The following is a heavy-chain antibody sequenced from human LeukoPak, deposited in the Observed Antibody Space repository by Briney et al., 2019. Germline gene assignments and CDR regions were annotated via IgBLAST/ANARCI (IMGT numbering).Heavy chain of an antibody. J-gene: IGHJ4*02. CDR3: AKGEGIAVADYY. V-gene: IGHV3-23*01. CDR2: ISGSGGST. Sequence: GGSLRLSCAASGFTFSSYAMSWVHQAPGKGLEWVSAISGSGGSTFYADSVKGRFTISRDNSKNTLYLQMNSLRAEDTAVYFCAKGEGIAVADYYWGQGSLVTVSS. D-gene: IGHD6-19*01. CDR1: GFTFSSYA.